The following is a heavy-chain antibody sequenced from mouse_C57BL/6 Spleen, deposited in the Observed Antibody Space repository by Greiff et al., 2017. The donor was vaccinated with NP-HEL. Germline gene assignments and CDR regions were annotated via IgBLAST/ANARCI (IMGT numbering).Heavy chain of an antibody. V-gene: IGHV1-64*01. CDR3: AIRGIYYDYDLGAWFAY. J-gene: IGHJ3*01. CDR1: GYTFTSYW. Sequence: VQLQQSGAELVKPGASVKLSCKASGYTFTSYWMHWVKQRPGQGLEWIGMIHPNSGSTNYNEKFKSKATLTVDKSSSTAYMQLSSLTSEDSAVYYCAIRGIYYDYDLGAWFAYWGQGTLVTVSA. CDR2: IHPNSGST. D-gene: IGHD2-4*01.